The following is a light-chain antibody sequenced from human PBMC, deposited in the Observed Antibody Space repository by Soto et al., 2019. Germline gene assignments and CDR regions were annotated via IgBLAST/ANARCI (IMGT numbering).Light chain of an antibody. CDR1: QGIANW. V-gene: IGKV1-12*01. CDR2: AAS. Sequence: DIQMTQSPSSVSASVGDRLTITCRSSQGIANWLAWYQQKPGNAPKLLIYAASSWQSGVQSRFSGGGSGTEFNLTISSLQPEDFASYYCQQSYPFPYTFGRGTQLELK. CDR3: QQSYPFPYT. J-gene: IGKJ2*01.